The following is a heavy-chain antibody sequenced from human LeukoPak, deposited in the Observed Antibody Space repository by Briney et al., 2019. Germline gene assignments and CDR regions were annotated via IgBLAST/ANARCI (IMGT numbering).Heavy chain of an antibody. D-gene: IGHD3-9*01. V-gene: IGHV3-21*01. CDR1: RFTFSSYS. CDR2: ISGGSSYI. Sequence: QPGGSLRLSCAASRFTFSSYSMHWVRQAPGKGLEWVSSISGGSSYIYYADSVKGRFTISRDNAKSSLYLQMNSLSAEDTAVYYCARASANYDILTDYYHYSGLDVWGQGTTVTVSS. CDR3: ARASANYDILTDYYHYSGLDV. J-gene: IGHJ6*02.